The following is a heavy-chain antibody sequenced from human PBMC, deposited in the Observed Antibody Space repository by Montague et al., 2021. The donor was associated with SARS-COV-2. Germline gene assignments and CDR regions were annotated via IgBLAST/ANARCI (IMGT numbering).Heavy chain of an antibody. CDR3: ARGLGRPGTIFGVALY. Sequence: SETLSLTCGVSGGSFSGYYWSWIRQPPGKGLQWIGGINHSGSTNYNSSLNSRGTISLDTSKNQFSLKLTSVSAADTAVYYCARGLGRPGTIFGVALYWGQGTLVTVSS. CDR1: GGSFSGYY. D-gene: IGHD3-3*01. CDR2: INHSGST. V-gene: IGHV4-34*01. J-gene: IGHJ4*02.